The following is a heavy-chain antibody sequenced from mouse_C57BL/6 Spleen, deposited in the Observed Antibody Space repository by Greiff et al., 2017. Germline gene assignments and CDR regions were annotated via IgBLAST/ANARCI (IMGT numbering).Heavy chain of an antibody. J-gene: IGHJ2*01. Sequence: VHVKQSGTVLARPGASVKMSCKTSGYTFTSYWMHWVKQRPGQGLEWIGAIYPGNSDTSYNQKFKGKAKLTAVTSASTAYMELSSLTNEDSAVYYCTALTTVVADYFDYWGQGTTLTVSS. D-gene: IGHD1-1*01. CDR2: IYPGNSDT. V-gene: IGHV1-5*01. CDR1: GYTFTSYW. CDR3: TALTTVVADYFDY.